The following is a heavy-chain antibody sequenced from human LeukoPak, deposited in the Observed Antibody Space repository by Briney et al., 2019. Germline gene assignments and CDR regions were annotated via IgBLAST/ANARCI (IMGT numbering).Heavy chain of an antibody. J-gene: IGHJ6*03. CDR3: ATQSPDYYYMDV. V-gene: IGHV4-34*01. Sequence: SETLSLTCAVYGGSFSGYYWSRIRQPPGKGLEWIGEINHSGSTNYNPSLKSRVTISVDTSKNQFSLKLSSVTAADTAVYYCATQSPDYYYMDVWGKGTTVTVSS. CDR1: GGSFSGYY. CDR2: INHSGST.